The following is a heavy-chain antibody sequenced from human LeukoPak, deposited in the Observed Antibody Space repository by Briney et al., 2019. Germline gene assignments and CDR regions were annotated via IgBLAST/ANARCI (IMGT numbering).Heavy chain of an antibody. CDR3: ARDSRATADNFDY. Sequence: ASVKVSCKASGYTFTSYDINWVRQATGQGLEWMGWMNPNSGNTGYAQKFQGRVTMTRNTSISTAYMELSSLRSEDTAVYYCARDSRATADNFDYWGQGTLVTVSS. J-gene: IGHJ4*02. V-gene: IGHV1-8*01. CDR1: GYTFTSYD. CDR2: MNPNSGNT. D-gene: IGHD2-21*01.